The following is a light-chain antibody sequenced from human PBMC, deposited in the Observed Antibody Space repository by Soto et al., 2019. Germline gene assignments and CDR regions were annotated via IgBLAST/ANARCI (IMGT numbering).Light chain of an antibody. J-gene: IGKJ5*01. CDR2: DAS. Sequence: IVLTQSPATLSLSPGQRATLSTRASQSVSSYLAWYQQKPGQAPRLLIYDASNRATGIPARFSGSGSGTDFTLPISSLEPEDFAVYYCQQRSNWPPITFGQGTRLEIK. CDR3: QQRSNWPPIT. CDR1: QSVSSY. V-gene: IGKV3-11*01.